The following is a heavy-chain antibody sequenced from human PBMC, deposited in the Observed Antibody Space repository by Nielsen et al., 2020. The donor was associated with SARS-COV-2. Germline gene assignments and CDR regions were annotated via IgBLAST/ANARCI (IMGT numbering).Heavy chain of an antibody. Sequence: SETLSLTCAVSGGSISSSNWWSWVRQPPGKGLEWIGEIYHSGSTNYNPSLKSRVTISVDKSKNQFSLKLSSVTAADTTVYYCARRATGTTKYFDYWGQGTLVTVSS. V-gene: IGHV4-4*02. D-gene: IGHD1-1*01. J-gene: IGHJ4*02. CDR2: IYHSGST. CDR1: GGSISSSNW. CDR3: ARRATGTTKYFDY.